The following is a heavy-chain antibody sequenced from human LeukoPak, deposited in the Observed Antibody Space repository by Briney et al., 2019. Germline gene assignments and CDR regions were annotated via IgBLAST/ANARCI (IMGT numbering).Heavy chain of an antibody. CDR2: INPNSGGT. CDR1: GYTFTGCY. J-gene: IGHJ5*02. D-gene: IGHD2-2*01. CDR3: ARDDTDIVVVPAAARPLWFDP. Sequence: ASVKVSCKASGYTFTGCYMHWVRQAPGQGLEWMGWINPNSGGTNYAQKFQSRVTMTRDTSISTAYMELSRLRSDDTAVYYCARDDTDIVVVPAAARPLWFDPWGQGTLVTVSS. V-gene: IGHV1-2*02.